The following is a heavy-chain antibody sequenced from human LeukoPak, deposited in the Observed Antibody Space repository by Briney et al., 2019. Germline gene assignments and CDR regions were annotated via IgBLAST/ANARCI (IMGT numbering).Heavy chain of an antibody. D-gene: IGHD3-10*01. V-gene: IGHV4-34*01. CDR2: INHSGST. CDR1: GGSFSGYY. Sequence: SETLSLTCAVYGGSFSGYYYNWIRQPPGKGLEWIGEINHSGSTNYNPSLKSRVTMSVDTSKNQFSLKLSSVTAADTAVYYCARNVRGGSTYLDYWGQGTLVTVSS. CDR3: ARNVRGGSTYLDY. J-gene: IGHJ4*02.